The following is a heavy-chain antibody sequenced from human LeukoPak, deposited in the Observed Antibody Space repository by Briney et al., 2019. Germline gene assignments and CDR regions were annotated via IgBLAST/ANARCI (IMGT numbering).Heavy chain of an antibody. Sequence: PLETLSLTCTVSGGSISSSSYYWGWIRQPPGKGLEWIGSIYYSGSTYYNPSLKSRVTISVDTSKNQFSLKLSSVTAADTAVYYCARNNYDYVWGSYRYIWFDPWGQGTLVTVSS. CDR2: IYYSGST. J-gene: IGHJ5*02. V-gene: IGHV4-39*01. CDR1: GGSISSSSYY. CDR3: ARNNYDYVWGSYRYIWFDP. D-gene: IGHD3-16*02.